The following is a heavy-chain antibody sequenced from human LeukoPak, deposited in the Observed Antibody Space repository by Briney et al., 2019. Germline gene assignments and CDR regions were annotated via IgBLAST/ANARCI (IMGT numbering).Heavy chain of an antibody. CDR3: ARKAYDSRGLGY. D-gene: IGHD3-22*01. Sequence: ASVKVSCKTSGYTFTTYYMHWVRQAPGQGPEWMGWISPNIGGTKYAQKCQGRVTMTRDTSISTAHMELRGLTSEDTAVYYCARKAYDSRGLGYWGQGPLVTVSS. CDR1: GYTFTTYY. V-gene: IGHV1-2*02. J-gene: IGHJ4*02. CDR2: ISPNIGGT.